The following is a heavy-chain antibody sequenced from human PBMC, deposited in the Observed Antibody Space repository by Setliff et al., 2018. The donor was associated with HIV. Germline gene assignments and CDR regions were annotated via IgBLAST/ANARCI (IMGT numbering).Heavy chain of an antibody. CDR3: ARDAAAPAAIEGAFDI. Sequence: PGGSLRLSCAASGFTFTDHYMSWIRQAPAKGLEWVSYISSSGSTIYYADSVKGRFTISRDNTKNSLYLQLNSLRAEDTAVYYCARDAAAPAAIEGAFDIWGQGTMVTVSS. CDR2: ISSSGSTI. V-gene: IGHV3-11*04. CDR1: GFTFTDHY. D-gene: IGHD2-2*02. J-gene: IGHJ3*02.